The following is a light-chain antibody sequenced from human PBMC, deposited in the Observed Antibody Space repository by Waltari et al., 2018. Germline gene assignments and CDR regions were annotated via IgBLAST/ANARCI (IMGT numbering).Light chain of an antibody. Sequence: QSALTQPPSASGSPGESVTISCTGTSSDVGGYNYVSWYQQHPGKAPKLMIYEVSDRPSGVPDRFSGSKPGNTASLTVSGLQADDEADYYCSSYAGSNSFVFGSGTKVTVL. V-gene: IGLV2-8*01. CDR3: SSYAGSNSFV. CDR1: SSDVGGYNY. CDR2: EVS. J-gene: IGLJ6*01.